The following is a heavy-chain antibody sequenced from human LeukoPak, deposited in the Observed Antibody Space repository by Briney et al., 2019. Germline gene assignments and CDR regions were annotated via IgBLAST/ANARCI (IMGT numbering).Heavy chain of an antibody. J-gene: IGHJ4*02. D-gene: IGHD1-1*01. CDR1: GFTFSSYA. CDR2: ISGSGGST. Sequence: GGSLRLSCAASGFTFSSYAMSWVRQAPGKGLEWVSAISGSGGSTYYADPVKGRFTISRDNSKNTLYLQMNSPRAEDTAVYYCAKDVPDGERGDYWGQGTLVTVSS. V-gene: IGHV3-23*01. CDR3: AKDVPDGERGDY.